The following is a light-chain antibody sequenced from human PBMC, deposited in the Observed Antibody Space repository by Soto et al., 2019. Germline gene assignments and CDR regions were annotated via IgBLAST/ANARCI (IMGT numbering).Light chain of an antibody. CDR2: DVN. CDR1: ISDIGGYNY. Sequence: QSVLTQPASVSGSPGQSITISCTGTISDIGGYNYVSWYQQHPGKAPKLMICDVNNRPSGVSSRFSGSKSGNTASLTISGLQAEDEADYYCSSYTSSNTLVFGGGTKLTVL. CDR3: SSYTSSNTLV. V-gene: IGLV2-14*01. J-gene: IGLJ2*01.